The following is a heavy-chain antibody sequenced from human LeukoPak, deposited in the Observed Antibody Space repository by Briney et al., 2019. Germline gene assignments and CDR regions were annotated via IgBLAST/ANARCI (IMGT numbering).Heavy chain of an antibody. J-gene: IGHJ5*02. CDR1: GFTFDDYA. CDR2: IIWNSGSI. V-gene: IGHV3-9*03. D-gene: IGHD3-3*01. CDR3: AATFGVVSNWFDP. Sequence: GRSLRLSCAASGFTFDDYAMHWVRQAPGKGLESVSGIIWNSGSIGYADSVKGRFTISRDNAKNSLYLQMNSLRAEDMALYYCAATFGVVSNWFDPWGQGTLVTVSS.